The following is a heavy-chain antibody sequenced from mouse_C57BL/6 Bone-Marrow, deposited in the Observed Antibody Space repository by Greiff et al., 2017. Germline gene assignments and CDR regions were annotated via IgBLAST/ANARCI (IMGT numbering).Heavy chain of an antibody. CDR3: ARDYGSSYEAWFAY. Sequence: QVQLQQSGAELARPGASVKMSCKASGYTFTSYTMPWVKQRPGQGLEWIGYINPSSGYTKYNQKFKDKATLTADKSSSTAYMQLSSLTSEDSAVYYCARDYGSSYEAWFAYWGQGTLVTVSA. CDR1: GYTFTSYT. D-gene: IGHD1-1*01. V-gene: IGHV1-4*01. CDR2: INPSSGYT. J-gene: IGHJ3*01.